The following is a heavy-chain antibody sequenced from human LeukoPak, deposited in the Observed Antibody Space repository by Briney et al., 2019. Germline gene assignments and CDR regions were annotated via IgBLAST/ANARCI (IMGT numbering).Heavy chain of an antibody. V-gene: IGHV1-18*01. Sequence: GASVKVSCKASGYTFTSYGISWVRQAPGQGLEWMGWISAYNGNTNYAQKLRGRVTMTTDTSTSTAYMELRSLRSDDTAVYYCARSYYDILTGYYPFDYWGQGTLVTVSS. CDR2: ISAYNGNT. CDR1: GYTFTSYG. D-gene: IGHD3-9*01. CDR3: ARSYYDILTGYYPFDY. J-gene: IGHJ4*02.